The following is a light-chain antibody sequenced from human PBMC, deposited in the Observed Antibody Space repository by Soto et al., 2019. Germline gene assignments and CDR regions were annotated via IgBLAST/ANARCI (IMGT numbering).Light chain of an antibody. CDR2: DAS. CDR1: QDIRNY. J-gene: IGKJ2*01. V-gene: IGKV1-33*01. Sequence: DIQMTQSPSSLSAAVGDRVTITCQANQDIRNYLNWYQQRPGKAPKLLIYDASTLQTGVPSRFSGSGYGTDFTFTISSLQHEDVATYYCQQYDNLLREYTFGPGTKLEI. CDR3: QQYDNLLREYT.